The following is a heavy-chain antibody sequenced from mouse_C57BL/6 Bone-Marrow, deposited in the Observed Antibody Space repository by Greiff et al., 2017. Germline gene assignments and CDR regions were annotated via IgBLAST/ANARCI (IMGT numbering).Heavy chain of an antibody. J-gene: IGHJ2*02. D-gene: IGHD6-1*01. CDR1: GYTFTSYW. CDR2: IDPDSGGT. Sequence: QVQLQQPGAELVKPGASVKLSCTASGYTFTSYWMHWVKQRPGPGLEWIGRIDPDSGGTKYAAKFKSKATLTADKPASTAYMQLSSLTSEDSAIYYCARSACYCSYDFDYWGQGTSLTVSS. CDR3: ARSACYCSYDFDY. V-gene: IGHV1-72*01.